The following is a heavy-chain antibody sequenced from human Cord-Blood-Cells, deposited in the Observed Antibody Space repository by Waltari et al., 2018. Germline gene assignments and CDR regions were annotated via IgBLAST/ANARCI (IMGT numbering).Heavy chain of an antibody. Sequence: QVQLQQWGAGLLKPSETLSLTCAVYGGSFSGYYWSWIRQPPGKGLEWIGEINHSGSTNYNPSLTSRVTISVDTSKNQFSLKLSSVTAADTAVYYCAREDYYYGMDVWGQGTTVTVSS. CDR1: GGSFSGYY. CDR2: INHSGST. J-gene: IGHJ6*02. CDR3: AREDYYYGMDV. V-gene: IGHV4-34*01.